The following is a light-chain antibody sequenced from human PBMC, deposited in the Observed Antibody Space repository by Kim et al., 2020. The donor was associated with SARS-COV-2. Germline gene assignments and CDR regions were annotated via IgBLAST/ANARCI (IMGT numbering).Light chain of an antibody. CDR3: QQSYSTPLT. CDR2: AAS. V-gene: IGKV1-39*01. CDR1: QSISSY. Sequence: DIQMTQSPSSLSASVGDRVTITCRASQSISSYLNWYQQKPGKAPKLLIYAASSLQSGVPSRFSGSGSGTDFTLTISSLQPEYVATYYCQQSYSTPLTFGGGTKVDIK. J-gene: IGKJ4*01.